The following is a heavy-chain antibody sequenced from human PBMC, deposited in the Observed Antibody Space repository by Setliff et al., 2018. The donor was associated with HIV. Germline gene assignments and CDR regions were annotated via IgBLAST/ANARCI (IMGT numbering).Heavy chain of an antibody. D-gene: IGHD1-1*01. CDR3: TRGGRVPGHWYFDL. Sequence: GASVKVSCKASGYSFSGHFMVWVRQAPGHGLEWMGWINPESGGTSYAQKFQGRVTMTTDTSITTAFMELYNLTPDDTAVYYCTRGGRVPGHWYFDLWGRGALVTAPQ. CDR1: GYSFSGHF. V-gene: IGHV1-2*02. J-gene: IGHJ2*01. CDR2: INPESGGT.